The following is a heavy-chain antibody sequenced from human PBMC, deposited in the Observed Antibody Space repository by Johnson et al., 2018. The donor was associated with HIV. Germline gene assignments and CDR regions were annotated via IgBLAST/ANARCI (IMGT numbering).Heavy chain of an antibody. J-gene: IGHJ3*02. CDR2: INSDGSST. CDR1: GFTFSSYW. V-gene: IGHV3-74*02. CDR3: ARVYSSSSAHAFDI. Sequence: EVQLVESGGGLVQPGGSLRLSCAASGFTFSSYWMHWVRQAPGKGLVWVSRINSDGSSTNYADSVRGRFTISRDNAKNTLYLQMNSLRAEDTAVYYCARVYSSSSAHAFDIWGQGTMVTVSS. D-gene: IGHD6-6*01.